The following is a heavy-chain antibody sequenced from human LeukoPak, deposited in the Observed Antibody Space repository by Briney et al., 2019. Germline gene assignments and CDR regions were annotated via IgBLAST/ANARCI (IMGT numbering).Heavy chain of an antibody. CDR3: AELAGGFLRGYKEN. V-gene: IGHV4-39*01. CDR2: IYYSGST. Sequence: SETLSLTCTVSGGSISSSSYYWGWIRQPPGKGLEWIGSIYYSGSTYYNPSLKSRVTMSVDTSKNQFSLKLSSVTAADTAVYYFAELAGGFLRGYKENWGQGTLVTVSS. CDR1: GGSISSSSYY. D-gene: IGHD3-3*01. J-gene: IGHJ4*02.